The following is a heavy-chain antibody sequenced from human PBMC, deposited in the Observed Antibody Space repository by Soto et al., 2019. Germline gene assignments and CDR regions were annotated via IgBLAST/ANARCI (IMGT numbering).Heavy chain of an antibody. D-gene: IGHD6-13*01. CDR1: GGSISSGYYY. CDR3: ARGIAAAAHFDY. J-gene: IGHJ4*02. V-gene: IGHV4-30-4*01. Sequence: PSETLSLTCTVSGGSISSGYYYWSWIRQPPGKGLEWIGYIYYSGSTYYNPSLKSRVTISVGTSKNQFSLKLSSVTAADTAVYYCARGIAAAAHFDYWGQGTLVTVSS. CDR2: IYYSGST.